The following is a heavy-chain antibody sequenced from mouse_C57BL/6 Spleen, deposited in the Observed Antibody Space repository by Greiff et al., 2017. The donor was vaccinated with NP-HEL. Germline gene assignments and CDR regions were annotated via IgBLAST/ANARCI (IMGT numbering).Heavy chain of an antibody. CDR3: TKYPFGYGSSWYFDV. Sequence: EVQLQQSGTVLARPGASVKMSCKTSGYTFTSYWMHWVKQRPGQGLEWIGAIYPGNSDTSYNQKFKGKAKLTAVTSASTAYMELSSLTNEDSAVYYCTKYPFGYGSSWYFDVWGTGTTVTVSS. D-gene: IGHD1-1*01. CDR2: IYPGNSDT. CDR1: GYTFTSYW. J-gene: IGHJ1*03. V-gene: IGHV1-5*01.